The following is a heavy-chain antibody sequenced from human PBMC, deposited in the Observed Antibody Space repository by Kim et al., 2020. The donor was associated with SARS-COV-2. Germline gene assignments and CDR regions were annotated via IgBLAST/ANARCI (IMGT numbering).Heavy chain of an antibody. CDR1: GFTFSSYW. D-gene: IGHD3-10*01. V-gene: IGHV3-74*01. Sequence: GGSLRLSCAASGFTFSSYWMHWVRQAPGKGLVWVSRINSDGSSTSYADSVKGRFTISRDNAKNTLYLQMNSLRAEDTAVYYCARGRGAFNYYYYGMDVWGQGTTVTVSS. CDR2: INSDGSST. CDR3: ARGRGAFNYYYYGMDV. J-gene: IGHJ6*02.